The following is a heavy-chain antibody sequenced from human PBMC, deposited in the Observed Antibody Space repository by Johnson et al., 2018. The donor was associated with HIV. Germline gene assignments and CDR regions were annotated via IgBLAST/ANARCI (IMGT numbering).Heavy chain of an antibody. CDR1: GFTFRSYA. D-gene: IGHD2-15*01. CDR2: ISGSGGRT. V-gene: IGHV3-23*04. Sequence: VQLVESGGGLLKPGGSLRLSCAASGFTFRSYAMSWVRQAPGKGLEWVSAISGSGGRTYYADSVKGRFTISRDNSKNTLYLQMNSLRADDTAVYYCARTTRMVGAFDIWGQGTMVTVSS. CDR3: ARTTRMVGAFDI. J-gene: IGHJ3*02.